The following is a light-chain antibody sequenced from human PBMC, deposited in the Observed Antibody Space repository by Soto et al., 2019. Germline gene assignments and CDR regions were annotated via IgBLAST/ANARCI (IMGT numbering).Light chain of an antibody. CDR1: QSISSW. V-gene: IGKV1-5*03. CDR2: KAS. J-gene: IGKJ1*01. CDR3: QHYNSYSEA. Sequence: DIQMTQSPSTLSASVGDRVTITCRASQSISSWLAWYQQKPGTAPKLLIYKASSLQSGVPSRFSGRGSGTEFTLTISSLQPDDFATDYCQHYNSYSEAFGQGTKVDIK.